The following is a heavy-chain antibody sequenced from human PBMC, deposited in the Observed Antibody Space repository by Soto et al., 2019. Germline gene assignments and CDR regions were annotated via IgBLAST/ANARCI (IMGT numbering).Heavy chain of an antibody. CDR1: GFTFSGSA. CDR2: IKTRSYNYAT. V-gene: IGHV3-73*02. Sequence: EVQLVESGGGLVQPGGSVIISCAASGFTFSGSAIHWVRQASGKGLEWLGRIKTRSYNYATAYTASLKGRFTISRDDSKNTAYLQMNSLKTEETAVYFCSRLWTGGDDRDSPPYYLDSWGQGTLVTVSS. CDR3: SRLWTGGDDRDSPPYYLDS. D-gene: IGHD3-16*01. J-gene: IGHJ4*02.